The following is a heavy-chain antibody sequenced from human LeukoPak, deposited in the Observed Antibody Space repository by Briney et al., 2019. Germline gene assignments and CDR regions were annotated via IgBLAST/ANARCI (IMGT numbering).Heavy chain of an antibody. CDR3: ARESIAAAGLWYFDY. J-gene: IGHJ4*02. V-gene: IGHV1-69*06. CDR1: GGTFSSCA. CDR2: IIPIFGTA. D-gene: IGHD6-13*01. Sequence: GASVKVSCKASGGTFSSCAISWVRQAPGQGLEWMGRIIPIFGTANYAQKFQGRVTITADKSTSTAYMELSSLRSEDTAVYYCARESIAAAGLWYFDYWGQGTLVTVSS.